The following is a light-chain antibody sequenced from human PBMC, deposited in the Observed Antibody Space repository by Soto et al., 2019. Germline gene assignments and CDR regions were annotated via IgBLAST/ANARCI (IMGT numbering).Light chain of an antibody. V-gene: IGKV3-15*01. CDR3: QQHNNWIN. CDR1: QSISIN. Sequence: EVVLTQCPCTLSLSPVGRAILCCRASQSISINLAWYQQKPGQAPRLLIYAASNRATGVPARFSGSWSGTEFTLTISSLQSEDFAVYYCQQHNNWINFGQGRRLEIK. J-gene: IGKJ5*01. CDR2: AAS.